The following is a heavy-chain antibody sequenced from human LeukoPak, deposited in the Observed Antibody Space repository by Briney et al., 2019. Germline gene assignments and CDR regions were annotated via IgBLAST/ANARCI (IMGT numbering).Heavy chain of an antibody. D-gene: IGHD4-17*01. CDR1: GGSMGTSVYY. J-gene: IGHJ3*02. V-gene: IGHV4-39*01. CDR2: IYYTGST. Sequence: SETLSLTCAVSGGSMGTSVYYWGWSRQPPGKGLEWIGSIYYTGSTYYNPSLKSRVTISVDTSKKQFSLKLTSVTAADTAVYYCARRVGTYGEGAFDIWGQGTMVTVSS. CDR3: ARRVGTYGEGAFDI.